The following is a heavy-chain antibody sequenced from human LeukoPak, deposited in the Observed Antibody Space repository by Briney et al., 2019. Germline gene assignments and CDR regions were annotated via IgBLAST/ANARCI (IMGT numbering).Heavy chain of an antibody. CDR2: VYYSGST. CDR3: AREKRGSYYYDSSGSYGMDV. CDR1: GGSISSYY. V-gene: IGHV4-59*01. D-gene: IGHD3-22*01. J-gene: IGHJ6*02. Sequence: PSETLSLTCTVSGGSISSYYWSWIRQPPGKGLEWIGYVYYSGSTNYNPSLKSRVTISVDTSKNQFSLKLSSVTAADTAVYYCAREKRGSYYYDSSGSYGMDVWGQGTTVTVSS.